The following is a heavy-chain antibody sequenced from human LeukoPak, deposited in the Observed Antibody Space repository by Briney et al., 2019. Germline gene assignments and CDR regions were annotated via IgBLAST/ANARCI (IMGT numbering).Heavy chain of an antibody. CDR2: INSDGSST. V-gene: IGHV3-74*01. J-gene: IGHJ4*02. Sequence: PGGSLRLSCAASGFSFSSYWMHWVRRAPGKGLVWVSRINSDGSSTSYADSVKGRFTISRDNAKNTLYLQMNSLRADDAAVYYCVCGRSYYYFDYWGQGTLVTVSS. D-gene: IGHD1-26*01. CDR1: GFSFSSYW. CDR3: VCGRSYYYFDY.